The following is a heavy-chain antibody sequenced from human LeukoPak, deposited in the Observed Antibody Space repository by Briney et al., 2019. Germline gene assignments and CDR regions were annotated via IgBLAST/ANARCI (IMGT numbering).Heavy chain of an antibody. CDR1: GGSFSGYY. V-gene: IGHV4-34*01. CDR2: INHSGST. CDR3: ARAPIVVVVAATPASHWFDP. D-gene: IGHD2-15*01. J-gene: IGHJ5*02. Sequence: SETLSLTCAVYGGSFSGYYWSWIRQPPGKGLEWIGEINHSGSTNYNPSLKSRVTISVDTSKNQFSLKLSSVTAAGTAVYYCARAPIVVVVAATPASHWFDPWGQGTLVTVSS.